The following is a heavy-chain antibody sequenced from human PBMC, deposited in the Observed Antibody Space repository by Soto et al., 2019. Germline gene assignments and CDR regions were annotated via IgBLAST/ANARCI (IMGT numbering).Heavy chain of an antibody. Sequence: VGSLRLSCAASGFTFSSYSMNWVRQAPGKGLEWVSSISSSSSYIYYADSVKGRFTISRDNAKNSLYLQMNSLRAEDTAVYYCARDRVVYYYGMDVWGQGTTVTVSS. D-gene: IGHD3-3*01. CDR1: GFTFSSYS. V-gene: IGHV3-21*01. CDR3: ARDRVVYYYGMDV. CDR2: ISSSSSYI. J-gene: IGHJ6*02.